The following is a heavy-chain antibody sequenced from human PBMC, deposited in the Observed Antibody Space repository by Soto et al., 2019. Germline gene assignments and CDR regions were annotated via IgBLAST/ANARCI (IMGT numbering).Heavy chain of an antibody. CDR3: ARGEIVLVD. CDR1: GGSINRERSY. V-gene: IGHV4-31*03. CDR2: ISHNGFT. Sequence: QVQLHESGPGLVNPSQTLSLNCTASGGSINRERSYWGWIRQSPGRGLEWIGYISHNGFTWYTPSLQSRMSISIDKSKDHFSLEVRSVTAAETAFYYCARGEIVLVDWGQGALVTVAS. D-gene: IGHD3-22*01. J-gene: IGHJ4*02.